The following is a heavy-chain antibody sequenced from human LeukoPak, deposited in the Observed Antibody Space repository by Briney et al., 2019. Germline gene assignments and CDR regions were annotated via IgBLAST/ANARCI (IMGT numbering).Heavy chain of an antibody. V-gene: IGHV4-59*01. J-gene: IGHJ4*02. D-gene: IGHD1-26*01. CDR1: GGSISSYY. Sequence: SETLSLTCTVSGGSISSYYWSWIRQPPGKGLEWIGYIYYSGSTNYNPSLKSRVTISVGTSKNQFSLKLSSVTAADTAVYYCARVGGAEVDYWGQGTLVTVSS. CDR3: ARVGGAEVDY. CDR2: IYYSGST.